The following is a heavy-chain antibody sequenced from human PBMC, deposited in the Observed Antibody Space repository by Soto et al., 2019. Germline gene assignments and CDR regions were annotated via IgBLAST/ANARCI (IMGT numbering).Heavy chain of an antibody. Sequence: QVQLVQSGAEVTKPGASVKVSCKASGYTFSTYGIGWVRQDPGQGLEWMGWTSGNNDKKNYSQKFKGRVTMTTDTSTNTAYLELRSLSTDDTALYYCARESRGYEDYWGQGTLVIVSS. V-gene: IGHV1-18*01. CDR3: ARESRGYEDY. CDR2: TSGNNDKK. J-gene: IGHJ4*02. CDR1: GYTFSTYG. D-gene: IGHD5-12*01.